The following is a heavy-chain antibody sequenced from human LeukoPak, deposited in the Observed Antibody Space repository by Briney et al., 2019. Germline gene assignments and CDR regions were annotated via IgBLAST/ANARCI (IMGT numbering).Heavy chain of an antibody. CDR1: GFTFSFYT. Sequence: GGSLRLSCSASGFTFSFYTMNWVRQPPGKGLEWVSSIGGRTTSISYAHSVEGRFTISRDNAKTSLFLQMNSLRAEDTAVYYCARDFDYDFWRGYPYFDLWGQGTLVTVSS. V-gene: IGHV3-21*01. J-gene: IGHJ4*02. D-gene: IGHD3-3*01. CDR2: IGGRTTSI. CDR3: ARDFDYDFWRGYPYFDL.